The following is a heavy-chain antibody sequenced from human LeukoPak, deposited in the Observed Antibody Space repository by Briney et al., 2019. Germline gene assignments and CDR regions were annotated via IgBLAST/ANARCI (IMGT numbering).Heavy chain of an antibody. CDR3: VRGNSSPRGFFDY. V-gene: IGHV3-20*04. CDR1: GFTLGDYG. Sequence: GGSLRLSCAASGFTLGDYGIRWVRQAPGKGLEWVAGVNRNGDGTAYGASVKGRFTISRDNAKKSLVLQMDSLRAEDTARYYCVRGNSSPRGFFDYWGQGTLVTVSS. CDR2: VNRNGDGT. D-gene: IGHD2-2*01. J-gene: IGHJ4*02.